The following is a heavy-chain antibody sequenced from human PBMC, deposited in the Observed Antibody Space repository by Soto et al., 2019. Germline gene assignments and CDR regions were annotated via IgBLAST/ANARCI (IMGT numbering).Heavy chain of an antibody. CDR3: ARDRYCSGGSCYGYFQH. CDR1: GGSISSGGYY. D-gene: IGHD2-15*01. CDR2: IYYSGST. Sequence: QVQLQESGPGLVKPSQTLSLTCTVSGGSISSGGYYWSWIRQHPGKGLEWIGYIYYSGSTYYNPSLKSRVTISVDTSKNQFSLKLSSVTAADTAVYYCARDRYCSGGSCYGYFQHWGQGTLVTVSS. V-gene: IGHV4-31*03. J-gene: IGHJ1*01.